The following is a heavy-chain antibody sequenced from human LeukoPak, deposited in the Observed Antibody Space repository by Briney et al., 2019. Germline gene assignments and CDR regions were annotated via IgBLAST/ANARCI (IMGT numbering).Heavy chain of an antibody. CDR2: ISGGGAST. Sequence: GGSLRLSCAASGLTFSNSAMTWVRQAPGKGLEWVSTISGGGASTYYADSVKGRFTISRDNSKNTLYLQMNSLRAEDTAVYYCAKEGYAYGQSGGRYYFDYWGQGTLVTVSS. J-gene: IGHJ4*02. D-gene: IGHD3-16*01. V-gene: IGHV3-23*01. CDR1: GLTFSNSA. CDR3: AKEGYAYGQSGGRYYFDY.